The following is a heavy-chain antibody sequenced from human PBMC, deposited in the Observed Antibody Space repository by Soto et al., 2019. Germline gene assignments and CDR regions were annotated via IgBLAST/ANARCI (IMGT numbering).Heavy chain of an antibody. Sequence: PSKTLSLTCTVSDGSISPYYWSWIRQPPGKGLEWIVYIYYAGTTTYNPSLKSRVSISVDTSKNEVSLKLTSVTAADTAVYYCARLGGYYQALDSWGQGTVVSVSS. CDR1: DGSISPYY. CDR3: ARLGGYYQALDS. V-gene: IGHV4-59*08. D-gene: IGHD3-22*01. J-gene: IGHJ4*02. CDR2: IYYAGTT.